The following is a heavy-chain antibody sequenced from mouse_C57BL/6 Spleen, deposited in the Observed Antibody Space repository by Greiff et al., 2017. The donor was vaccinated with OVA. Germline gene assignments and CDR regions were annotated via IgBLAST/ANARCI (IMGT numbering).Heavy chain of an antibody. CDR2: ISSGGSYT. Sequence: EVNVVESGGDLVKPGGSLKLSCAASGFTFSSYGMSWVRQTPDKRLEWVATISSGGSYTYYPDSVKGRFTISRDNAKNTLYLQMSSLKSEDTAMYYCARQNYDGYFDYWGQGTTLTVSS. J-gene: IGHJ2*01. V-gene: IGHV5-6*01. D-gene: IGHD2-3*01. CDR1: GFTFSSYG. CDR3: ARQNYDGYFDY.